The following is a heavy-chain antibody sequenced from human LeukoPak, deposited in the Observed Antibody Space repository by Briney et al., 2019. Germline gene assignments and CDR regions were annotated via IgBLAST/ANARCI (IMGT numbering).Heavy chain of an antibody. V-gene: IGHV1-69*13. CDR1: GGTFSSYA. Sequence: SVKVSCKASGGTFSSYAISWVRQAPGQGLEWMGGIIPIFGTASYAQKFQGRVTITADESTSTAYMELSSLRSEDTAVYYCAEGSWSGFGPNAFDIWGQGTMVTVSS. CDR2: IIPIFGTA. CDR3: AEGSWSGFGPNAFDI. D-gene: IGHD3-3*01. J-gene: IGHJ3*02.